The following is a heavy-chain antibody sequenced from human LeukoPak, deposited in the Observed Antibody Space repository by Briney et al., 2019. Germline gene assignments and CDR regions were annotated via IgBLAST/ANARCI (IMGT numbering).Heavy chain of an antibody. CDR2: ISYDGSNK. CDR1: GFTFSSYA. Sequence: GGSLRLSCAASGFTFSSYAMHWVRQAPGKGLEWVAVISYDGSNKYYADSVKGRFTISRDNSKNTLYLQMNSLRAEDTAVYYCARGWLPDYWGQGTLVTVSS. D-gene: IGHD6-19*01. V-gene: IGHV3-30-3*01. CDR3: ARGWLPDY. J-gene: IGHJ4*02.